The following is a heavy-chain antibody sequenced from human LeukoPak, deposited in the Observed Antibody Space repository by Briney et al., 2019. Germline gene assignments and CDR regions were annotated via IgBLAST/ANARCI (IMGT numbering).Heavy chain of an antibody. V-gene: IGHV3-23*01. CDR3: GKEVERHFDLKY. Sequence: GGSLRLSCAASGFTSGIYAVSWVRQAPGKGLEWVSAFSGGGDSYYADSVKGRFTISRDNSKKILYLQMNNLRAEDTAVYYCGKEVERHFDLKYWGQGTLVTVSS. J-gene: IGHJ4*02. CDR1: GFTSGIYA. CDR2: FSGGGDS.